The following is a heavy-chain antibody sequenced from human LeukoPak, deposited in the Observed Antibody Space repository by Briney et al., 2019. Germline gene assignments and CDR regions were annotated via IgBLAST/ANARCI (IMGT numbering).Heavy chain of an antibody. Sequence: ASVKVSCKASGYTFTNYGISWVRQAPGQGLEWMGWTSTHNANVNYAQNFQDRITMTTDTSTTIGYMELRSLRSDDTAVYYCARIGVSVSAAGRYTDAFDIWGQGTMVTVSS. D-gene: IGHD6-13*01. CDR3: ARIGVSVSAAGRYTDAFDI. J-gene: IGHJ3*02. CDR2: TSTHNANV. V-gene: IGHV1-18*01. CDR1: GYTFTNYG.